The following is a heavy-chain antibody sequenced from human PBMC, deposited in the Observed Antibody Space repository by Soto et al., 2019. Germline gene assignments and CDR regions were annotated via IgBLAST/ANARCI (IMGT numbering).Heavy chain of an antibody. CDR3: VKYTVTEDLGES. CDR1: GFTFSSYA. CDR2: VSRAGTYT. J-gene: IGHJ5*02. V-gene: IGHV3-23*01. Sequence: EVQLLESGGDVVRPGGSLRLSCAASGFTFSSYAMGWVRQAPGKGLEWVAGVSRAGTYTFYADSVRGRFSISRDNSRDIVDLYMNAPRGDDTAVYFCVKYTVTEDLGESWGQGTLVSVSS. D-gene: IGHD3-16*01.